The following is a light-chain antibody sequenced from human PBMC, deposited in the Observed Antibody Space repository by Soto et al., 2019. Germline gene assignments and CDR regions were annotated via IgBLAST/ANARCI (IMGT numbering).Light chain of an antibody. CDR2: GAS. CDR1: QSVSSTY. CDR3: QQYGSTPMYT. J-gene: IGKJ2*01. V-gene: IGKV3-20*01. Sequence: EIVLTQSPGTLSLSPGERATLSCRASQSVSSTYLAWYQQKVGQAPRLLIYGASSRATGISDRFSGSGSGTDLNLTISRLEPEDFAVYYCQQYGSTPMYTFGQGTKLEIK.